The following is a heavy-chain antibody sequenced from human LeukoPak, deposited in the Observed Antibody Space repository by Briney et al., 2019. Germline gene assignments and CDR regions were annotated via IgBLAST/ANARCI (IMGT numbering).Heavy chain of an antibody. CDR3: ARLHWNSNY. D-gene: IGHD1-7*01. CDR1: GYFISSGYY. J-gene: IGHJ4*02. V-gene: IGHV4-38-2*01. Sequence: KTSETLSLTCAVSGYFISSGYYWGWIRQPPGKGLEWIGSIYHSGSTYYNPSLKSRVTISVDTSKNQFSLKLTSVTAADTAVYYCARLHWNSNYWGQGTLVTVSS. CDR2: IYHSGST.